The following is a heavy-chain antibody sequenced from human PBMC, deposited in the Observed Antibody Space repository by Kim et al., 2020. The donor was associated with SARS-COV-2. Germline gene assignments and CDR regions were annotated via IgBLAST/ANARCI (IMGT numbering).Heavy chain of an antibody. V-gene: IGHV4-34*01. CDR3: ARGFSGGDYYFDY. D-gene: IGHD2-21*02. CDR2: INHSGST. J-gene: IGHJ4*02. CDR1: GGSFSGYY. Sequence: SETLSLTCAVYGGSFSGYYWSWIRQPPGKGLEWIGEINHSGSTNYNPSLKSRVTISVDTSKNQFSLKLSSVTAADTAVYYCARGFSGGDYYFDYWCQGTL.